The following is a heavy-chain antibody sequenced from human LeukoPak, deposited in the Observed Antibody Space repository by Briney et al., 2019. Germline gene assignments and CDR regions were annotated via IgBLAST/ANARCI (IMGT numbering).Heavy chain of an antibody. CDR3: AKTTTGYSSGRYPAWPIDY. D-gene: IGHD2-15*01. V-gene: IGHV3-23*01. CDR1: GFTFGSYA. Sequence: GGSLRLSCAASGFTFGSYAMYWVRQAPGKGLEWVSGIFGSGGSAHYADSVKGRFTISRDNSKNTVYLQMDSLRVEDTAIYYCAKTTTGYSSGRYPAWPIDYWGQGTLVTVSS. J-gene: IGHJ4*02. CDR2: IFGSGGSA.